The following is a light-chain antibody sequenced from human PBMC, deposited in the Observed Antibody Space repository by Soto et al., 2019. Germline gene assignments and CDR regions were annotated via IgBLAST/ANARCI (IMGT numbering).Light chain of an antibody. J-gene: IGKJ4*01. Sequence: DIQMTQSPSTLSASVGDRVTITCRASQSISSWLAWYHQKPGKAPKLLIYKASSLESGVPSRFSGSGSGTEFTLTISSLQPDDFATYYCQQYNSSLFGGGTKVEIK. CDR3: QQYNSSL. CDR2: KAS. V-gene: IGKV1-5*03. CDR1: QSISSW.